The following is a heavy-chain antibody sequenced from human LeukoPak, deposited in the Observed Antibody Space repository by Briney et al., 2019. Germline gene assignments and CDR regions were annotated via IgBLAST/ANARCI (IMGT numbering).Heavy chain of an antibody. D-gene: IGHD6-19*01. V-gene: IGHV3-7*03. CDR3: ARGGYSSGCHY. J-gene: IGHJ4*02. Sequence: PGGSLRLSCAASGFTFSTYWMSWVRQAPGKGLECVANIKRDGSEKYYVDSVKGRFTISRDNSKNTLYLQMNSLRAEDTAVYYCARGGYSSGCHYWGQGTLVTVSS. CDR1: GFTFSTYW. CDR2: IKRDGSEK.